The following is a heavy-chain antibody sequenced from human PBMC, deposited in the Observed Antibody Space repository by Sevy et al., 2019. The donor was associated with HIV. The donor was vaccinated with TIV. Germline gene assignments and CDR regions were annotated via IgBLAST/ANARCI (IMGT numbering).Heavy chain of an antibody. Sequence: GGCLRLSCAASGFKFDNYAMAWVRQAPGQGLVCVSAISVSGRLSYADSVKGRFTISRDSSKKMIYLHLNSLRADDTATYYCAKDGYSSGLLYYFDHWGQGTLVTVSS. V-gene: IGHV3-23*01. J-gene: IGHJ4*02. CDR2: ISVSGRL. D-gene: IGHD6-19*01. CDR1: GFKFDNYA. CDR3: AKDGYSSGLLYYFDH.